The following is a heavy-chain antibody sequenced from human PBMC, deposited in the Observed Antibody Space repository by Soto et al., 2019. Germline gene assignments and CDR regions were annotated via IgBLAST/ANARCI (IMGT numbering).Heavy chain of an antibody. D-gene: IGHD3-10*01. Sequence: QVQLQESGPGLVKPSETLSLTCTVSGGSINNYYWSWIRQPPGKGLEWIGYIYYSGSTKYSPSLKSRVTMSVDTSESQFSLKLTSVTAADTAVYYCVRWAGNYYYVMDVWGQGTTVTVSS. CDR1: GGSINNYY. CDR2: IYYSGST. CDR3: VRWAGNYYYVMDV. J-gene: IGHJ6*02. V-gene: IGHV4-59*01.